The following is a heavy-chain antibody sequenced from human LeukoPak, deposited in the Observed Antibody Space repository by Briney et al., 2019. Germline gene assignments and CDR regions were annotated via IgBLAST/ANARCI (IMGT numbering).Heavy chain of an antibody. D-gene: IGHD3-22*01. Sequence: GSTDYNPSLKSRVTISVDTSKNQFSLKLSSLIAADMAVYYCARGLYDTSGYYLSYFDYWGQGTLVTVSS. V-gene: IGHV4-59*09. CDR2: GST. CDR3: ARGLYDTSGYYLSYFDY. J-gene: IGHJ4*02.